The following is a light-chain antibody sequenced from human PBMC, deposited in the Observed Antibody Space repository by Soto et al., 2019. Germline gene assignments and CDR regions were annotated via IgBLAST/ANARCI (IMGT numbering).Light chain of an antibody. J-gene: IGLJ2*01. CDR1: SSNIGSNY. V-gene: IGLV1-47*01. CDR2: RNN. Sequence: QSVLTQPPSASGTRGQRVTSSCSGSSSNIGSNYVYWYQQLPGTAPKLLIYRNNQRPSGVPDRFSGSKSGTSASLAISGLRSEDEADYYCAAWDDSLSGVVFGGGTKLTVL. CDR3: AAWDDSLSGVV.